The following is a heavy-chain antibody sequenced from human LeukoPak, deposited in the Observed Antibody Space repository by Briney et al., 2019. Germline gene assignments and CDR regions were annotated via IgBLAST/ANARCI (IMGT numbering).Heavy chain of an antibody. CDR1: GGSISSGSYY. CDR3: ARVVVVTAVRGYYFDY. D-gene: IGHD2-21*02. V-gene: IGHV4-61*02. CDR2: IYTSGST. J-gene: IGHJ4*02. Sequence: SETLSLTCTVSGGSISSGSYYWSWIRQPAGKGLEWIGRIYTSGSTNYNPSLKSRVTISVDTSKNQFSLKLSSVTAADTAVYYCARVVVVTAVRGYYFDYWGQGTLVTVSS.